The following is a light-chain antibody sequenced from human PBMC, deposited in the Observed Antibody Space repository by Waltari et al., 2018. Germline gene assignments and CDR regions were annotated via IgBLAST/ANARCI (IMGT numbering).Light chain of an antibody. Sequence: ELVLTQSPATLSLSVGERANLACRASQGVTSSLAWYQQKPGQAPRLLIYGASSRATGIPNRFSGSGSGTDFTLTISSLEPEDFAVYYCQQYSNWYSFGQGTKVEIK. CDR2: GAS. CDR1: QGVTSS. CDR3: QQYSNWYS. J-gene: IGKJ2*03. V-gene: IGKV3-15*01.